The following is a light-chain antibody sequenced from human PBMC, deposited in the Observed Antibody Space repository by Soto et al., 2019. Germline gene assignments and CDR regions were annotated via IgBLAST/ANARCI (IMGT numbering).Light chain of an antibody. Sequence: QSVLTQPASVSGSPGQSITISCTGFSSDVGGYNLVSWYQQHPGKAPKLIIYEVTKRPSGVSDRFSGSKSGTSASLGISGLQTGNEADYYCGAWDDRLTAYAFGSGTKVTVL. CDR2: EVT. CDR1: SSDVGGYNL. CDR3: GAWDDRLTAYA. V-gene: IGLV2-14*02. J-gene: IGLJ1*01.